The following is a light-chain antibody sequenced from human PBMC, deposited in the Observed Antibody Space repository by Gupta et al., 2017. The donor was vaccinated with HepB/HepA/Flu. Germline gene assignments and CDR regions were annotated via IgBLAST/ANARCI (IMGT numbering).Light chain of an antibody. Sequence: DIVMTQSPDSLAVSLGERATINCKSSQSILYSSNNKNYLAWYQQKPGQPPKPLIYWASSRESGVPDRFSGSGSGTDFTLTITSLQAEDVAIYYCQQDYSTPRTFGQGTKVEIK. V-gene: IGKV4-1*01. CDR2: WAS. J-gene: IGKJ1*01. CDR3: QQDYSTPRT. CDR1: QSILYSSNNKNY.